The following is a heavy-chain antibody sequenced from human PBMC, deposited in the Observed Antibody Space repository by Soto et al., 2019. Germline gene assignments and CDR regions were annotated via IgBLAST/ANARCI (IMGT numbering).Heavy chain of an antibody. CDR1: GASFSGSY. Sequence: SKTLSLTCAVSGASFSGSYWSWIRHPPGKGLEWIGYAHYSGTTVYNPSLKSRVSISVDTSKKHVSLRLNSVTAADTAVYYCEVWSALTQYYFDSWGQGTLVTVSS. D-gene: IGHD3-3*01. CDR3: EVWSALTQYYFDS. CDR2: AHYSGTT. J-gene: IGHJ4*01. V-gene: IGHV4-59*13.